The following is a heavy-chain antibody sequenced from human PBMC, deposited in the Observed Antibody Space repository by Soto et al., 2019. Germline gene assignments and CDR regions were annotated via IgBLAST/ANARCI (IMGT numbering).Heavy chain of an antibody. CDR1: GGSISSGGYY. V-gene: IGHV4-31*03. J-gene: IGHJ5*02. Sequence: QVQLQESGPGLVKPSQTLSLPCTVSGGSISSGGYYWSRIRQHPGKGLEWIGYIYYSGSTYYNPSLKSRLTISVDTSKNQFSLKLSSVTAADTAVYYCARAAHYSSPFRWFDPWGQGTLVTVSS. D-gene: IGHD6-13*01. CDR2: IYYSGST. CDR3: ARAAHYSSPFRWFDP.